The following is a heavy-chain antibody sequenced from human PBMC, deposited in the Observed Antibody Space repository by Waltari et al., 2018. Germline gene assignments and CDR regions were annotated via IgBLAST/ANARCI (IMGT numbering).Heavy chain of an antibody. D-gene: IGHD2-21*01. CDR1: GYTFTSYY. CDR3: ARGHSHFDY. CDR2: INPSGGST. J-gene: IGHJ4*02. V-gene: IGHV1-46*01. Sequence: QVQLVQSGAEVKKPGASVKVSCTASGYTFTSYYMHWVRQAPGQGLEWKGIINPSGGSTSYAQKFQGRVTMPTDTSTNTVYMELSSLRSADTAVYYCARGHSHFDYWGQGTLVTVSS.